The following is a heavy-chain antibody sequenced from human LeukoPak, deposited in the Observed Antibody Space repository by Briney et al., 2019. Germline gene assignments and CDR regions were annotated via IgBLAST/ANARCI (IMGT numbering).Heavy chain of an antibody. J-gene: IGHJ6*03. V-gene: IGHV1-69*06. CDR2: IIPIFGTA. Sequence: GASVRVSCKASGGTFSSYAISWVRQAPGQGLEWMGWIIPIFGTANYAQKFQGRVTITADKSTSTAYMELSSLRSEDTAVYYCARDHGDFGVVNYYYYMDVWGKGTTVTVSS. D-gene: IGHD3-3*01. CDR3: ARDHGDFGVVNYYYYMDV. CDR1: GGTFSSYA.